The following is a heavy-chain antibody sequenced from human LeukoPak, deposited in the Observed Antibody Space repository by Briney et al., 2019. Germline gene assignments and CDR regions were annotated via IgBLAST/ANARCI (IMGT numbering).Heavy chain of an antibody. Sequence: KPSETLSLTCTVSGGSISSSSYYWGWIRQPPGKGLEWIGSIYYSGSTYYNPSLKSRVTISVDTSKNQFSLKLSSVTAADTAVYYCAGSGYYDSSGYSHFDYWGQGTLVTVSS. CDR2: IYYSGST. CDR3: AGSGYYDSSGYSHFDY. D-gene: IGHD3-22*01. V-gene: IGHV4-39*01. J-gene: IGHJ4*02. CDR1: GGSISSSSYY.